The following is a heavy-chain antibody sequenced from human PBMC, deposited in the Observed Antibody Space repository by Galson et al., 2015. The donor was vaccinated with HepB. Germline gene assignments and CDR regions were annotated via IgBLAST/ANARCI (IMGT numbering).Heavy chain of an antibody. CDR1: GCSISSHY. Sequence: EILSSTYTATGCSISSHYGGWIQAPPEKGVEWSGIIPGTDNTKYIHTLRGRVTMSVDTSKNLFSLNLSSVTASDTAVYYCARVGYYASGRLDPDAFDFWGQGTLVTVSS. CDR3: ARVGYYASGRLDPDAFDF. V-gene: IGHV4-59*11. CDR2: IPGTDNT. J-gene: IGHJ3*01. D-gene: IGHD3-10*01.